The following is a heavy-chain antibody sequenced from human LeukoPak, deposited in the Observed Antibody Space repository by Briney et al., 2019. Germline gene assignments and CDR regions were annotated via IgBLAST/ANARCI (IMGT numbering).Heavy chain of an antibody. J-gene: IGHJ4*02. CDR3: AKGSRQFSRDKAGPIDY. Sequence: GGSLRLSCAGSGSTFSSNAMSWVRQAPGKGLEWVSSISDSGDFTYYADSVKGRFTISRDNSKNTLFVQMSSLRAEDTAVYYCAKGSRQFSRDKAGPIDYWGQGTLVTVSS. V-gene: IGHV3-23*01. CDR2: ISDSGDFT. CDR1: GSTFSSNA. D-gene: IGHD6-19*01.